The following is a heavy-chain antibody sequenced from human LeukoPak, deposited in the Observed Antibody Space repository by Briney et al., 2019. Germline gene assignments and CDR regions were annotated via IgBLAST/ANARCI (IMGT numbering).Heavy chain of an antibody. CDR1: GHTFDSYA. CDR2: ISSYNGNT. CDR3: ARVQLERSGEPFDY. J-gene: IGHJ4*02. V-gene: IGHV1-18*01. Sequence: ASVTVSCKTSGHTFDSYAYMWVRQAPGQGLEWMGWISSYNGNTKYAEKLQGRVTMTTDTSTSTAYMELRSLISDDTAVYYCARVQLERSGEPFDYWGQGTLVTVSS. D-gene: IGHD1-1*01.